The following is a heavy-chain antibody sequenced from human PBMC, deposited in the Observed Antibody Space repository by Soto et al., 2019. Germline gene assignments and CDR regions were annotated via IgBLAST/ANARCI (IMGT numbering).Heavy chain of an antibody. CDR3: ARTLNGDDVAY. V-gene: IGHV1-8*01. CDR2: MNPNSGNT. CDR1: GYTFTSYD. Sequence: QVQLVQSGAEVKKPGASVKVSCKASGYTFTSYDITSVRQATRQGLEWMRWMNPNSGNTGYAQKFQGRVTMTRNTSISTAYMELRILRSEDTVVFYCARTLNGDDVAYSGDGILVTFSS. J-gene: IGHJ4*01. D-gene: IGHD4-17*01.